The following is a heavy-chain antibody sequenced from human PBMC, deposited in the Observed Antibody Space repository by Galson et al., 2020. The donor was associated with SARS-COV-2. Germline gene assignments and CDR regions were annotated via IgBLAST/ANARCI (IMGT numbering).Heavy chain of an antibody. V-gene: IGHV3-21*01. D-gene: IGHD3-22*01. CDR1: GFTFSSHT. CDR3: ARDSSGYFS. J-gene: IGHJ4*02. CDR2: ISSSSNYI. Sequence: GSLRLSCAASGFTFSSHTMNWVRQAPGKGLEWVSSISSSSNYIYYADSVKGRFTISRDNANNSLYLQMNSLRAEDTALYYCARDSSGYFSWGQGTLVTVSS.